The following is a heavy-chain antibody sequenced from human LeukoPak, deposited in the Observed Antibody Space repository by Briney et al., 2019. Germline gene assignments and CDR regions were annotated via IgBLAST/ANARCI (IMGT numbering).Heavy chain of an antibody. D-gene: IGHD3-9*01. V-gene: IGHV3-23*01. CDR3: AKITGYSRDGFDV. CDR1: GSTFSSYA. CDR2: ISGSGDST. Sequence: GGSLRLSCAASGSTFSSYATSWVRQAPGKGLEWVSGISGSGDSTYYADSVKGRFTISRDTSKNTLYLQMNSLRAEDTAVYYCAKITGYSRDGFDVWGQGTMVTVPS. J-gene: IGHJ3*01.